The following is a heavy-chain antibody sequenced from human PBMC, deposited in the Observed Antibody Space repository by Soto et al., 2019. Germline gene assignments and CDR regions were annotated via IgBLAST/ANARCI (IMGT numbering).Heavy chain of an antibody. CDR3: ARDEYSSSSGAFDY. D-gene: IGHD6-6*01. CDR2: ISYDGSNK. CDR1: RFTFTSYA. V-gene: IGHV3-30-3*01. J-gene: IGHJ4*02. Sequence: SISLSCTASRFTFTSYAMHLGRHTPGTGLEWVAVISYDGSNKYYADSVKGRFTISRDNSKNTLYLQMNSLRAEDTAVYYCARDEYSSSSGAFDYWGQGTLVTVS.